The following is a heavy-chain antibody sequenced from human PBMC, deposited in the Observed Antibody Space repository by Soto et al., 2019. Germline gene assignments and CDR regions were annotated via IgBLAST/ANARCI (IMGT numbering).Heavy chain of an antibody. D-gene: IGHD2-2*01. CDR1: GGSISSYY. CDR3: ARVGSYCSSTSCYFDY. Sequence: SETLSLTCTVSGGSISSYYWSWIRQPPGKGLEWIGYIYYSGSTNYNPSLKSRVTISVDTSKNQFSLKLSSVTAADTAVYYCARVGSYCSSTSCYFDYWGKGTLVTVSS. CDR2: IYYSGST. V-gene: IGHV4-59*01. J-gene: IGHJ4*02.